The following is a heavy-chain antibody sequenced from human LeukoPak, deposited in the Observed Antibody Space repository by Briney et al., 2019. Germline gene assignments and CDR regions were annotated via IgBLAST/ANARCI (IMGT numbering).Heavy chain of an antibody. CDR3: ARDFRKEKVTSKGLWYFDL. V-gene: IGHV4-61*02. CDR1: GGSISSGSYY. Sequence: SQTLSLTCTVSGGSISSGSYYWGWIRQPAGKGLEWIGRIYTSGSTNYNPSLKSRVTISVDTSKNQFSLKLSSVTAADTAVYYCARDFRKEKVTSKGLWYFDLWGRGTLVTVSS. CDR2: IYTSGST. J-gene: IGHJ2*01.